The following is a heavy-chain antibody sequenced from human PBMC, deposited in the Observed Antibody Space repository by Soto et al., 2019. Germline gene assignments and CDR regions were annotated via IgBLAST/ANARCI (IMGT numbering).Heavy chain of an antibody. CDR3: TRGGGGDVYGANYAMDV. CDR1: GFTLSSHW. V-gene: IGHV3-74*01. CDR2: INSDGSRT. J-gene: IGHJ6*02. Sequence: EVQLVDSGGGLVQPGGSLRLSCAASGFTLSSHWMHWVRQVPGKGLVWVSGINSDGSRTSYADSVKGRLTISRDNAKNTLYLQNNSLRAEDTAVYYCTRGGGGDVYGANYAMDVWGQGTTVTVSS. D-gene: IGHD4-17*01.